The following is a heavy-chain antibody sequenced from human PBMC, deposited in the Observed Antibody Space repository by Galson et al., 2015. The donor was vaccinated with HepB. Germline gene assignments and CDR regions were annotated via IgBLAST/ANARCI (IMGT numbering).Heavy chain of an antibody. J-gene: IGHJ4*02. CDR1: GFTFNTYI. D-gene: IGHD6-13*01. CDR2: ISDDGSNK. Sequence: SLRLSCAASGFTFNTYIMHWVRQAPGTGLEWVAVISDDGSNKYYADSAKGRFAISRDNSKNTLYLQMNNLRADDTAVYYCARWRGIAIPGFDYWGQGTLVTVSS. V-gene: IGHV3-30*09. CDR3: ARWRGIAIPGFDY.